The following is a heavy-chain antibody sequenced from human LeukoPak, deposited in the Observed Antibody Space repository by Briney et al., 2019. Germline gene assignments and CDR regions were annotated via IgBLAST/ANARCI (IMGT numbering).Heavy chain of an antibody. CDR3: ARVGIAAAGLDY. Sequence: ASVKVSCKASGYTFTSYYMHWVRQAPGQGLEWMGIINPSGGSTSYAQKFQGRVTMTRDTSTSTVYMELSSLRPEDTAVYYCARVGIAAAGLDYWGQGTLVTVSS. J-gene: IGHJ4*02. CDR1: GYTFTSYY. CDR2: INPSGGST. V-gene: IGHV1-46*01. D-gene: IGHD6-13*01.